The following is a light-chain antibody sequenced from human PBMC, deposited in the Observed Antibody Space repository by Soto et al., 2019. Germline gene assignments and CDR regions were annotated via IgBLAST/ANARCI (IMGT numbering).Light chain of an antibody. CDR1: QSISSW. V-gene: IGKV1-5*01. Sequence: DIQMTQSPSTLSASVGDGVTITCRASQSISSWLAWYQQKPGKAPKLLIYDVSSLESGVPSRFSGSGSGTEFTLTINSLQPDDFATYYCQQYNTFWTFGQGTKVDIK. CDR2: DVS. J-gene: IGKJ1*01. CDR3: QQYNTFWT.